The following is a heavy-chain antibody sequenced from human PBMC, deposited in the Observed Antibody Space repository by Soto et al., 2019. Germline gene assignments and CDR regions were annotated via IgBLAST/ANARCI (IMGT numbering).Heavy chain of an antibody. CDR1: GFTFSSYG. D-gene: IGHD3-9*01. CDR3: AREVDWNYYYYYMDV. CDR2: IWYDGSNK. Sequence: QVQLVESGGGVVQPGRSLRLSCAASGFTFSSYGMHWVRQAPGKGLEWVAVIWYDGSNKYYADSVKGRFTISRDNSKNTLYLQMNSLRAEDTAVYYYAREVDWNYYYYYMDVWGKGTTVTVSS. J-gene: IGHJ6*03. V-gene: IGHV3-33*01.